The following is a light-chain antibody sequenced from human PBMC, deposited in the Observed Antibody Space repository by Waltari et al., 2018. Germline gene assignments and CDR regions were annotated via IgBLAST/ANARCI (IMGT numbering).Light chain of an antibody. CDR2: DAS. V-gene: IGKV3-11*01. J-gene: IGKJ2*01. CDR1: QSVSSY. CDR3: QQRSNWPPT. Sequence: EIVLTQSPATLSLPPGERATLSCRASQSVSSYLASYQQKPGQAPRLLIYDASNRATGIPARFSGSGSGTDFTLTISSLEPEDFAVYYCQQRSNWPPTFGQGTKLEIK.